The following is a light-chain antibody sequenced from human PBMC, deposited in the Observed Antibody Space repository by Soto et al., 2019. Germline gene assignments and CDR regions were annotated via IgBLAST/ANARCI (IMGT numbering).Light chain of an antibody. CDR2: GAS. V-gene: IGKV1-27*01. J-gene: IGKJ1*01. Sequence: DIQMAQSPSSMSASIGDRVTITCRASQGISEYLAWYQQRPGNAPNLLIYGASIFQSGVPSRFSGSGSGTHFTLTISSLQPEDVATYYCHIYNSMPRTFGQGTTVEIK. CDR1: QGISEY. CDR3: HIYNSMPRT.